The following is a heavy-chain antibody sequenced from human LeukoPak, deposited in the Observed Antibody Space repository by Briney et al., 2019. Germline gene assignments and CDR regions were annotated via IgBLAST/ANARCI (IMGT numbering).Heavy chain of an antibody. J-gene: IGHJ4*02. CDR3: ARKRSFDL. CDR1: GGSISSGGDY. D-gene: IGHD3-9*01. V-gene: IGHV4-61*08. Sequence: PSQTLSLTCTVSGGSISSGGDYWSLIRQHAGKRLEWIGCIYYSESATYNPSLKSRVTISLDTSKNQFFLKLSSVTAADTAVYYCARKRSFDLWGQGTLVTVSS. CDR2: IYYSESA.